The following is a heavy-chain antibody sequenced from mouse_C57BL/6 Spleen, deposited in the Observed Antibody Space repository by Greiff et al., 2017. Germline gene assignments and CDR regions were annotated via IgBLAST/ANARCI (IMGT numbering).Heavy chain of an antibody. V-gene: IGHV1-85*01. CDR1: GYTFTSYD. D-gene: IGHD2-4*01. J-gene: IGHJ3*01. Sequence: QVQLQQSGPELVKPGASVKLSCKASGYTFTSYDINWVKQRPGQGLEWIGWIYPRDGSTKYNEKFKGKATLTVDTSSSTAYMELHSLTSEDSAVYFCARIYYDYAVAYWGQGTLVTVSA. CDR2: IYPRDGST. CDR3: ARIYYDYAVAY.